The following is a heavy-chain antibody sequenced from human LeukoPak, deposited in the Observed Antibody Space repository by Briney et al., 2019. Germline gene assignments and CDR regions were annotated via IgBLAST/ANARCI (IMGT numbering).Heavy chain of an antibody. CDR1: GFTFSSYG. CDR3: ARDPASGSYLEYYFDY. D-gene: IGHD1-26*01. CDR2: INSDGSNT. J-gene: IGHJ4*02. Sequence: GGSLRLSCAASGFTFSSYGMHWVRQAPGKGLVWVSRINSDGSNTSYADSVKGRFTISRDNAENTLYLQMNSLRAEDTAVYYCARDPASGSYLEYYFDYWGQGTLVTVSS. V-gene: IGHV3-74*01.